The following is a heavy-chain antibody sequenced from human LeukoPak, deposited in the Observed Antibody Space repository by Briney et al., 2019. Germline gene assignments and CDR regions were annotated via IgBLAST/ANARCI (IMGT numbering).Heavy chain of an antibody. CDR2: IKQDGSEK. D-gene: IGHD5-18*01. CDR1: GFTFSSYW. CDR3: ARVGTAMVNNAFDI. Sequence: PGGSLRLSCAASGFTFSSYWMSWVRQAPGKGLEWVANIKQDGSEKYYVDSVKGRFTISRDNAKNSLYLQMNSLRAEDTAVYYCARVGTAMVNNAFDIWGQGTMVTVSS. J-gene: IGHJ3*02. V-gene: IGHV3-7*01.